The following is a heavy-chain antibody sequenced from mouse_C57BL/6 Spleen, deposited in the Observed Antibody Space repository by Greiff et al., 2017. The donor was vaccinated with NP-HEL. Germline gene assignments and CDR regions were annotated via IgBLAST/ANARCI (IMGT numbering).Heavy chain of an antibody. Sequence: VKLMESGAELVKPGASVKLSCKASGYTFTEYTIHWVKQRSGQGLEWIGWFYPGSGSIKYNEKFKDKATLTADKSSSTVYMELSRLTSEDSAVYFCARHEAYYGNLDYWGQGTTLTVSS. V-gene: IGHV1-62-2*01. CDR3: ARHEAYYGNLDY. CDR1: GYTFTEYT. J-gene: IGHJ2*01. D-gene: IGHD2-10*01. CDR2: FYPGSGSI.